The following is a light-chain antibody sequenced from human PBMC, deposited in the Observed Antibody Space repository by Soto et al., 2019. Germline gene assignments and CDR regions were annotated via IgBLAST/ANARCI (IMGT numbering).Light chain of an antibody. J-gene: IGKJ4*01. Sequence: DIQMTHAPSTLSASVVDIVTITCRASQSIGSWLAWHQQEPGKAPKLLIYKESSLESGVPSRFSGSGSGKEFTISISSLQNDDSENYYCQQYDSYPITFGRGTKVDIK. CDR2: KES. V-gene: IGKV1-5*03. CDR3: QQYDSYPIT. CDR1: QSIGSW.